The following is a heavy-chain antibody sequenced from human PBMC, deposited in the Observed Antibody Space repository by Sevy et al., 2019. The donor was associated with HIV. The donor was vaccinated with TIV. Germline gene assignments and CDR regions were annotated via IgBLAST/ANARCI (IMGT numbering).Heavy chain of an antibody. CDR1: GGSMSGNF. V-gene: IGHV4-59*01. J-gene: IGHJ3*02. D-gene: IGHD1-26*01. CDR3: SSGSGSYYDAFHI. CDR2: NYYSGST. Sequence: SETLSLTCSVSGGSMSGNFWTWIRQPPGKGLEWIGYNYYSGSTNSNPSLKSRVSISLDTSKNQFSLRLNSVTAADTAVYYCSSGSGSYYDAFHIWGQGTMVTVSS.